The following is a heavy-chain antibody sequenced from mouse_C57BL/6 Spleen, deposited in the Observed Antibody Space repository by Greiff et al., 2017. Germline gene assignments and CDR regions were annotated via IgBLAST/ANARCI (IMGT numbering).Heavy chain of an antibody. CDR2: ISYDGSN. J-gene: IGHJ1*03. V-gene: IGHV3-6*01. CDR1: GYSITSGYY. Sequence: EVQLVESGPGLVKPSQSLSLTCSVTGYSITSGYYWNWIRQFPGNKLEWMGYISYDGSNNYNPSLKNRISITRDTSKNQFFLKLNSVTTEDTATYYCARDYGNYVGYWYFDVWGTGTTVTVSS. CDR3: ARDYGNYVGYWYFDV. D-gene: IGHD2-1*01.